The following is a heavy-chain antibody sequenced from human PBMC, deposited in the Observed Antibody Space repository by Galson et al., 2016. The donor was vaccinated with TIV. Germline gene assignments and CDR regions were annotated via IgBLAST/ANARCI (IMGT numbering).Heavy chain of an antibody. CDR3: AKVPSSGFSYYYGMDV. CDR1: GFTFSNYA. J-gene: IGHJ6*02. D-gene: IGHD3-22*01. Sequence: SLRLSCAASGFTFSNYAISWVRQAPGKGLEWVSTISGSGGSTYYADSVKGRFTISRDNSKNTLYLQMNSLRAEDTALYYGAKVPSSGFSYYYGMDVWGQGTTVTVSS. V-gene: IGHV3-23*01. CDR2: ISGSGGST.